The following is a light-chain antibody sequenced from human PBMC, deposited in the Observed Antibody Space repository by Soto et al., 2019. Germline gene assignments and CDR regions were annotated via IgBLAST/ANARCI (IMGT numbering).Light chain of an antibody. Sequence: DIVMTQSPLSLRVTPGEPASISCRSSESLLHTNGNNYLDWYLQKPGQSPQLLIYFGSTRASGVPDRFRGSGSDTDFTITISRVEAEDVGGYYCMQDLQTRWTFGQGTKVYIK. V-gene: IGKV2-28*01. CDR3: MQDLQTRWT. J-gene: IGKJ1*01. CDR1: ESLLHTNGNNY. CDR2: FGS.